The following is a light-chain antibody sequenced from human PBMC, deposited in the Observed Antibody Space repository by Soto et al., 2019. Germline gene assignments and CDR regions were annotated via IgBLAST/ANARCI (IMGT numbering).Light chain of an antibody. CDR1: QSVSSSH. V-gene: IGKV3-20*01. Sequence: EIVLTQSPGTLSLSPGERATLSCRASQSVSSSHLAWYQQKPGQAPRLLIYSASSRATGIPDRFSGSGSGTDFTLTISRLEPDDIEVYYCQRYGGFGQGTNVEIK. CDR3: QRYGG. CDR2: SAS. J-gene: IGKJ1*01.